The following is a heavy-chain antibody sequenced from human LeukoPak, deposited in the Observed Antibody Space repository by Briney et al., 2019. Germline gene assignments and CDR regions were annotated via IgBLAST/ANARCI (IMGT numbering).Heavy chain of an antibody. V-gene: IGHV4-30-4*08. CDR2: IYYSGST. CDR1: GGSISSGDYY. CDR3: ARQVDGSSWYSYGY. D-gene: IGHD6-13*01. J-gene: IGHJ4*02. Sequence: SETLSLTCTVSGGSISSGDYYWSWIRQPPGKGLEWIGYIYYSGSTYYNPSLKSRVTISVDTSKNQFSLKLSSVTAADTAVYYCARQVDGSSWYSYGYWGQGTLVTVSS.